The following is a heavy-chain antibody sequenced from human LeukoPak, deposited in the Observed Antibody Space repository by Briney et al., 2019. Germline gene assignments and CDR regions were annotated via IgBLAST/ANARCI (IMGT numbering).Heavy chain of an antibody. D-gene: IGHD3-10*01. Sequence: GGSLRLSCAASGFTLSNYWMGWVRQVPRKGLEWVASINRDGGEKHYVDSVEGRFTISRDNAKNSLYLQMNSLRAEDTAVYYCARDGGYYGMDVWGQGTTVTVSS. CDR3: ARDGGYYGMDV. CDR2: INRDGGEK. J-gene: IGHJ6*02. CDR1: GFTLSNYW. V-gene: IGHV3-7*01.